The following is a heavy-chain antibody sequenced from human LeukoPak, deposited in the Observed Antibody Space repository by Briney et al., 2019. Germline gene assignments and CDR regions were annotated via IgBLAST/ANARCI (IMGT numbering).Heavy chain of an antibody. D-gene: IGHD2-2*01. Sequence: GGSLRLSCAASGFTFSSYGMHWVRQAPGKGLEWVAVISYDGSNKYYADSVKGRFTISRDNSKNTLYLQMNSLRAEDTAVYYCARARRSEYQGNWGQGTPVTVSS. CDR2: ISYDGSNK. J-gene: IGHJ4*02. CDR3: ARARRSEYQGN. V-gene: IGHV3-30*03. CDR1: GFTFSSYG.